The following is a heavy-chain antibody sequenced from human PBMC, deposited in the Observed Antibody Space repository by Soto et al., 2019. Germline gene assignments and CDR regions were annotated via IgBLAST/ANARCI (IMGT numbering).Heavy chain of an antibody. V-gene: IGHV2-70*01. CDR2: IDWDDDK. CDR1: GFSLSTSGMC. D-gene: IGHD5-18*01. J-gene: IGHJ6*02. Sequence: SGPTLVNPTQTLTLTGTFSGFSLSTSGMCVSWIRQPPGKALEWRALIDWDDDKYYSTSLKTKLTISKDTSKNQVVLTMTNMEPVDTATYYCARIRDTAMAGYYYYGMDVWGQGTTVTVSS. CDR3: ARIRDTAMAGYYYYGMDV.